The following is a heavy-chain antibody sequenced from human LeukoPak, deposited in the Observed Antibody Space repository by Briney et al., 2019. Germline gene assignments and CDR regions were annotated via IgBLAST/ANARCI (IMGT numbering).Heavy chain of an antibody. CDR3: AKNGDRGAYCIGGSCYPFYYYYMDV. D-gene: IGHD2-15*01. Sequence: GGSLRLSCAASGFTFSSYGMSWVRQAPGKGLEWVSAISNNGGSTYYADSVKGRFTISRDNSKNTLYLQMNSLRAEDTAMYYCAKNGDRGAYCIGGSCYPFYYYYMDVWGKGTTVTISS. CDR2: ISNNGGST. CDR1: GFTFSSYG. V-gene: IGHV3-23*01. J-gene: IGHJ6*03.